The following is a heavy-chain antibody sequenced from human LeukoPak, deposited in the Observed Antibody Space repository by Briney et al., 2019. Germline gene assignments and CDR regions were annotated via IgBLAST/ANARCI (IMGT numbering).Heavy chain of an antibody. CDR1: RVTFSGYP. V-gene: IGHV3-21*01. Sequence: GGSLRLSCRASRVTFSGYPMNWVRQAPGKGVEGVSSIRRRSSDIYYADSVKGRFTISRDNARNSLYLQMSSLRAEDTAVYYCARALYYDILTGYQTHTYYFDYWGQGTLVTVSS. J-gene: IGHJ4*02. D-gene: IGHD3-9*01. CDR2: IRRRSSDI. CDR3: ARALYYDILTGYQTHTYYFDY.